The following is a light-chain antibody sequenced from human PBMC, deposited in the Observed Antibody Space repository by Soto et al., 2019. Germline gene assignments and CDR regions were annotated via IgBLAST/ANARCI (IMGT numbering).Light chain of an antibody. CDR2: DAS. Sequence: EIVCTQHPATLSLSPGARATLSCLTSQSVSSYLAWYQQKPGQAPRLLIYDASNRATGIPARFSGSGSGTDFTLTISSLEPEDFAVYYCQQRSHWPTITFGQGTRLEIK. J-gene: IGKJ5*01. CDR3: QQRSHWPTIT. V-gene: IGKV3-11*01. CDR1: QSVSSY.